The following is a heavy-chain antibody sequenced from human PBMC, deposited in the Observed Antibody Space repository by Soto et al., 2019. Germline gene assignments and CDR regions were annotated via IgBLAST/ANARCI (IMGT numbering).Heavy chain of an antibody. D-gene: IGHD2-2*01. Sequence: QVQLVQSGAEVKKPGSSVKVSCKASEGTFSSYAISWVRQAPGQGLEWMGGIIPISETTNYAQKFHGRVTITADESKSTAYMELSSLRSEDTAVYYCARSQGSSTSLEIYYYYYYGMDVWGQGTTVTVSS. J-gene: IGHJ6*02. CDR3: ARSQGSSTSLEIYYYYYYGMDV. V-gene: IGHV1-69*01. CDR1: EGTFSSYA. CDR2: IIPISETT.